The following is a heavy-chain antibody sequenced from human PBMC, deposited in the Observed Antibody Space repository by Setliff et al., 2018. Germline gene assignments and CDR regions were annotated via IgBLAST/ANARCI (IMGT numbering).Heavy chain of an antibody. CDR1: GLIFGNYA. D-gene: IGHD2-2*01. Sequence: GGSLRLSCAASGLIFGNYAMNWVRQAPGKGLEWVSGISGSGRNTYYADSVKGRFTISRDNSQNTVFLQVNSLRPEDSAVYYCTKFSSVPGSRFFDYWGQGALVTVSS. V-gene: IGHV3-23*01. CDR2: ISGSGRNT. J-gene: IGHJ4*02. CDR3: TKFSSVPGSRFFDY.